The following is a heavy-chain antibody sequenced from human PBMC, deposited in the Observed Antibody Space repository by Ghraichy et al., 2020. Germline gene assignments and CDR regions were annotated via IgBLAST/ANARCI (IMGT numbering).Heavy chain of an antibody. Sequence: SQTLSLTCAISGDSVSSNSAAWNWIRQSPSRGLEWLGRTYYRSKWYNDYAVSVKSRITINPDTSKNQFSLQLNSVTPEDTAVYYCARDGWVRYCSGGSCYGRFDPWGQGTLVTVSS. CDR2: TYYRSKWYN. J-gene: IGHJ5*02. V-gene: IGHV6-1*01. CDR1: GDSVSSNSAA. CDR3: ARDGWVRYCSGGSCYGRFDP. D-gene: IGHD2-15*01.